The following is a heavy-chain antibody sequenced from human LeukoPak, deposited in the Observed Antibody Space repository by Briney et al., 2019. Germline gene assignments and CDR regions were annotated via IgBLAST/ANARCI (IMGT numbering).Heavy chain of an antibody. V-gene: IGHV3-23*01. CDR3: ARVNSYGLAFDI. CDR2: ITVAGTNT. J-gene: IGHJ3*02. CDR1: GFTFSNCA. Sequence: GGSLRLSCAASGFTFSNCAMSWVRQAPGKGLEWVSTITVAGTNTYYADSVKGRFTISRDNSKNTQYLQMNSLRAEDTAVYYCARVNSYGLAFDIWGQGTVVTVSS. D-gene: IGHD5-18*01.